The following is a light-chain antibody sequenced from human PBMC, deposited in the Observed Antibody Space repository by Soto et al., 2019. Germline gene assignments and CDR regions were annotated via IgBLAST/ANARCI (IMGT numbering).Light chain of an antibody. CDR3: QQYGSSPIT. J-gene: IGKJ5*01. CDR1: QSVTNN. CDR2: GAS. V-gene: IGKV3-20*01. Sequence: EIVMTQSPATLSMSPGERATLSCRASQSVTNNLACYQQKPGQAPRLLIYGASSRATGIPDRFSGSGSGTDFTLTISRLEPEDFAVYYCQQYGSSPITFGQGTRLEI.